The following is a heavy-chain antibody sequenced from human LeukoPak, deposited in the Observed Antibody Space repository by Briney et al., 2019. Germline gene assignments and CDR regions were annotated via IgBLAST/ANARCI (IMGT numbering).Heavy chain of an antibody. V-gene: IGHV4-31*03. CDR2: IYYSGST. Sequence: SETLSLTCTVSGGSISSGGYYWSWIRQHPGKGLEWIGYIYYSGSTYYNPSLKSRVTISVDTSKNQFSLKLSSVTAADTAVYYCARVSGGSGSYYGYYFDYWGQGTLVTVSS. J-gene: IGHJ4*02. CDR3: ARVSGGSGSYYGYYFDY. CDR1: GGSISSGGYY. D-gene: IGHD3-10*01.